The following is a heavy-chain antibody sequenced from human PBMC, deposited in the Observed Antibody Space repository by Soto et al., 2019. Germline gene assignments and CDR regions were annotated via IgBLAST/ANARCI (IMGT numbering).Heavy chain of an antibody. CDR1: GGSFSGYY. CDR3: ARDGEGF. D-gene: IGHD2-21*01. Sequence: SETLSLTCAVYGGSFSGYYWSWIRQPPGKGLEWIGEINHSGSTNYNPSLKSRVTISVDTSKNQFSLKLSSVTAADTAVYYCARDGEGFWGQGTLVTVSS. J-gene: IGHJ4*02. V-gene: IGHV4-34*01. CDR2: INHSGST.